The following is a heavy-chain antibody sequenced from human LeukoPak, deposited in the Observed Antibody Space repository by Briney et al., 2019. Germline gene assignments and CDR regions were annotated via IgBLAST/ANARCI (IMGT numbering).Heavy chain of an antibody. V-gene: IGHV3-21*01. CDR3: ARDSRTVYYYYDMDV. CDR1: GFTFTSYT. Sequence: GGSLRLSCAASGFTFTSYTMNWVRQAPGKGLEWLSSISSSNSDISYADSVKGRFTISRDNAKNSLYLQMNSLRAEDTAVYYCARDSRTVYYYYDMDVWGQGTTVTVSS. CDR2: ISSSNSDI. J-gene: IGHJ6*02.